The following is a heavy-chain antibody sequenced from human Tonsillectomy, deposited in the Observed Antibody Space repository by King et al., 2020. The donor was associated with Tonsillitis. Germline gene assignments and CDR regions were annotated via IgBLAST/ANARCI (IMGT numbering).Heavy chain of an antibody. CDR3: ARSMTDFRHYYDRSAYLFDY. Sequence: VQLVQSGAEVKKPGSSVKVSCKAPGGTFSSYAISWVRQAPGQGLEWMGGIIPIFGTPNYAQKFQGRVTITADESTSTAYMELSSLRSEDTAVYYCARSMTDFRHYYDRSAYLFDYWGQGTLVTGAS. CDR1: GGTFSSYA. CDR2: IIPIFGTP. V-gene: IGHV1-69*01. J-gene: IGHJ4*02. D-gene: IGHD3-22*01.